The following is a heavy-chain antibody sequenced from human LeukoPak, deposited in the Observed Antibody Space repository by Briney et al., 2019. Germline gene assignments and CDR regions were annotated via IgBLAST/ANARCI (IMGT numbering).Heavy chain of an antibody. D-gene: IGHD5-12*01. Sequence: GGSLRLSCAASEFTFSTYWMSWVRQAPGKGLEWVANIKQDGSETYYVDSVKGRFTISRDNAKNSLYLQMNSLRAEDTAMYYCARGRYSGTTYYFDYWGQGTLVTVSS. CDR2: IKQDGSET. J-gene: IGHJ4*02. V-gene: IGHV3-7*03. CDR1: EFTFSTYW. CDR3: ARGRYSGTTYYFDY.